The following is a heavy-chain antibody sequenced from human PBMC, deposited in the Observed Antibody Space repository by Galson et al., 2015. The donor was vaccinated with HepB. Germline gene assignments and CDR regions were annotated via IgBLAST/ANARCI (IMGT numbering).Heavy chain of an antibody. CDR2: INSDGSST. D-gene: IGHD3-3*01. Sequence: SLRLSCAASEFTFSNYWMHWVRQAPGKGLVWVSRINSDGSSTSYADSVKGRFTISRDNAKNTLYLQMNSLRAGDTAVYYCARSLNYDFWSGSLKGFDSWGQGTLVTVSS. CDR3: ARSLNYDFWSGSLKGFDS. V-gene: IGHV3-74*01. CDR1: EFTFSNYW. J-gene: IGHJ4*02.